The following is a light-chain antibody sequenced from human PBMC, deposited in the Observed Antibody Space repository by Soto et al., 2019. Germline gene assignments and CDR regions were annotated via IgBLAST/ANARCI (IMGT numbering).Light chain of an antibody. V-gene: IGKV3-20*01. J-gene: IGKJ1*01. CDR2: GAS. CDR1: QSVSNNY. CDR3: QQYGSSGT. Sequence: DIVLTQSPGTLSPSPGEGATLARRASQSVSNNYLAWYQQKPGQAPRLLIYGASNRATGIPDRFSGSWSGTDFTLTISRLEPEDFAVYYCQQYGSSGTFGQGTKVDIK.